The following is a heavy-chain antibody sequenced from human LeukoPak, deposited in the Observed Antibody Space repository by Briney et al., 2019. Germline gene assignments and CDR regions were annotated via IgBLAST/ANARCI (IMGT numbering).Heavy chain of an antibody. CDR3: ARAFLVGYSPEEYFFDY. D-gene: IGHD2-15*01. CDR1: GGSISSSNW. CDR2: IYHSGTT. V-gene: IGHV4-4*02. J-gene: IGHJ4*02. Sequence: SGTLSLTCNVSGGSISSSNWWSWVRQPPGKGLECIGEIYHSGTTNYNPSLKSRVTISVDKSKNQFSLKQNSVTAADTAVYYCARAFLVGYSPEEYFFDYWGQGTLVTVSS.